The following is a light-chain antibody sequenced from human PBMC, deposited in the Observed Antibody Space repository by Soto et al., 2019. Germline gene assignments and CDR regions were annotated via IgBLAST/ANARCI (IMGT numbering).Light chain of an antibody. J-gene: IGLJ3*02. CDR2: DNN. CDR1: SSNIGNNY. Sequence: QSVLTQPPSVSAAPGQTVTISCSGSSSNIGNNYVSWYQQLPGTAPKLLIYDNNKRPSGIPDRFSGSRSGTSATLGITGLLTGDDADYYCGTWDSSLSAGVFGGGTKVTVL. CDR3: GTWDSSLSAGV. V-gene: IGLV1-51*01.